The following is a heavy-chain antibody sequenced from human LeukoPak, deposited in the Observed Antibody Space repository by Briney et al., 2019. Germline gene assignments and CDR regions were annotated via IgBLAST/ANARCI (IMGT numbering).Heavy chain of an antibody. CDR3: TRHITMVRGVIYYYYYGMDV. J-gene: IGHJ6*02. CDR1: GFTFGGYA. Sequence: PGGSLRLSCTASGFTFGGYAMSWVRQAPGKGLEWVGFIRSKAYGGTTEYAASVKGRFTISRDDSKSIAYLQMNSLKTEDTAVYYCTRHITMVRGVIYYYYYGMDVWGQGTTVTVSS. CDR2: IRSKAYGGTT. V-gene: IGHV3-49*04. D-gene: IGHD3-10*01.